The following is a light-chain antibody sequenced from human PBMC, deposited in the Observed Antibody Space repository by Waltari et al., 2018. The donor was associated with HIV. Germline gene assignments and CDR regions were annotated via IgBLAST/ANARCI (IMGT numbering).Light chain of an antibody. Sequence: SALTQPASVSGSPGQSITISCLGASSDIGSFDYVSLYQQHPDKAPKLILYDVTYRPSGVSGRFSGSRSGSMASLTISGLQPEDEADYFCCSYSDSGTILFGGGTRVTVL. CDR2: DVT. CDR3: CSYSDSGTIL. V-gene: IGLV2-14*03. J-gene: IGLJ2*01. CDR1: SSDIGSFDY.